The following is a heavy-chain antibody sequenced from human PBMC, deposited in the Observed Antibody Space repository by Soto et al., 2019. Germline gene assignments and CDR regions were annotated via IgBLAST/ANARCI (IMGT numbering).Heavy chain of an antibody. Sequence: GGSLRLSCAASGFTFSSYAMSWVRQAPGKGLEWVSAISGSGGSTYYADSVKGRFTISRDNSKNTLYLQMNSLRAEDTAVYYCAKVVVAEYSGYDMYYFDYWCQGSLVTVSS. J-gene: IGHJ4*02. D-gene: IGHD5-12*01. CDR1: GFTFSSYA. CDR2: ISGSGGST. CDR3: AKVVVAEYSGYDMYYFDY. V-gene: IGHV3-23*01.